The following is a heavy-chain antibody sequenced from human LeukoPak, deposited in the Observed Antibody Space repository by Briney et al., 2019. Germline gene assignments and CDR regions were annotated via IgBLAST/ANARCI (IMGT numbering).Heavy chain of an antibody. CDR2: ISGTGGST. CDR3: ARGYTPDY. V-gene: IGHV3-23*01. D-gene: IGHD1-14*01. Sequence: GGSLRLSCAASGFTFSTYAMTWVRQAPGKGLEWVSLISGTGGSTYYADSVKGRFTISRDNSKNTLYLQMNSLRAEDTAVYYCARGYTPDYWGQGTLVTVSS. J-gene: IGHJ4*02. CDR1: GFTFSTYA.